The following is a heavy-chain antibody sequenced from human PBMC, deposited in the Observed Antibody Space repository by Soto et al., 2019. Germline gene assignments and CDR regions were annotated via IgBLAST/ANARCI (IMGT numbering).Heavy chain of an antibody. CDR2: INPTSAST. D-gene: IGHD6-13*01. Sequence: QVQLVQSGAEVKKPGASVKVSCKASGYTFTNYYIHWVRQAPGQGLEWMGIINPTSASTNYTQKFQGSVTLTYDTSTTTAYMELSGLRSEDTAVLYCARDLAAGDHWGQGTLVTVSS. V-gene: IGHV1-46*01. J-gene: IGHJ4*02. CDR3: ARDLAAGDH. CDR1: GYTFTNYY.